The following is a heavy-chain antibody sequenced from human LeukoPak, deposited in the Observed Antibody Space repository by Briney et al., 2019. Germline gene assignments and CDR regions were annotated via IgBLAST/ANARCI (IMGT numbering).Heavy chain of an antibody. CDR2: ISGSGGST. CDR3: AKIAESRASYRLHGGFDY. J-gene: IGHJ4*02. CDR1: GFTFSSYA. D-gene: IGHD1-14*01. V-gene: IGHV3-23*01. Sequence: HAGGSLRLSCAASGFTFSSYAMSWVRQAPGKGLEWVSAISGSGGSTYYADSVKGRFTISRDNSKNTLYLQMNSLRAEDTAVYYCAKIAESRASYRLHGGFDYWGQGTLVTVSS.